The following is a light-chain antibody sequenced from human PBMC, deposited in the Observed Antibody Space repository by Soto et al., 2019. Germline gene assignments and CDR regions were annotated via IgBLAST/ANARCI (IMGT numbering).Light chain of an antibody. CDR2: GAS. CDR3: QQYIRWPLT. Sequence: EIVMTQSPATLSLSPGDRATLSCRASQSITRNLAWYQQHPGQPPRLLVYGASTRATGIPVRFSGSGSGTEFTLTISSLQSEDYAVYFCQQYIRWPLTFGGGTKVDI. V-gene: IGKV3-15*01. CDR1: QSITRN. J-gene: IGKJ4*01.